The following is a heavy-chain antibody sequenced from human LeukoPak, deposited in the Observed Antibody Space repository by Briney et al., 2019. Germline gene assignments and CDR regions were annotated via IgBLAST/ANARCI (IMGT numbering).Heavy chain of an antibody. D-gene: IGHD3-3*01. CDR1: GFTFSSYG. CDR2: IRYDGSNK. Sequence: GGSLTLSCAASGFTFSSYGMHWVRQAPGKGLEWVAFIRYDGSNKYYADSVKGRFTISRDNSKNTLYLQMNSLRAEDTAVYYCAKGSKAVIFTSDHYMDVWGKGSTVTISS. J-gene: IGHJ6*03. CDR3: AKGSKAVIFTSDHYMDV. V-gene: IGHV3-30*02.